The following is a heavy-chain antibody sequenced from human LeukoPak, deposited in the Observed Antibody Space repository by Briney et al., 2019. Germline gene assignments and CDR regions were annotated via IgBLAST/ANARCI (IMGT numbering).Heavy chain of an antibody. D-gene: IGHD2/OR15-2a*01. J-gene: IGHJ4*02. CDR3: ARDGNYLVGGDY. CDR2: ISSSSSYI. V-gene: IGHV3-21*01. CDR1: GFTFSGYS. Sequence: GGSLRLSCAASGFTFSGYSMNWVRQAPGKGLEWVSSISSSSSYIYYADSVKGRFTISRDNAKSSLYLQMNSLRAEDTAVYYCARDGNYLVGGDYWGQGTLVTVSS.